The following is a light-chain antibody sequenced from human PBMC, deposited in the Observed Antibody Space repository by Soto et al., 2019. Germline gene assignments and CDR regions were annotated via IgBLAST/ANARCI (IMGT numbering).Light chain of an antibody. CDR1: SSDVGAFNY. CDR2: EVT. CDR3: NSYASDSARV. J-gene: IGLJ3*02. V-gene: IGLV2-14*01. Sequence: QYALTQPASVSGSPGQSITISCTGSSSDVGAFNYVSWYQQHPGKAPKLMIYEVTNRPSGVSNRFSGSKSGNTASLTISGLQPEDEADYYCNSYASDSARVFGGGTKLTVL.